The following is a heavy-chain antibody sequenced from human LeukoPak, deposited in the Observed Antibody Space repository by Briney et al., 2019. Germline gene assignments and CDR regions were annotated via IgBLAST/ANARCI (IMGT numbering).Heavy chain of an antibody. CDR1: GGSISSYY. Sequence: ASETLSLTCTVSGGSISSYYWSWIRQPAGKGLEWIGRIDTSGNTNYKPSLKSRVTMSVDTSKNQFSLKLSSVTAADTAVYYCARAIAARRSFLIDYWGQGTLVTVSS. V-gene: IGHV4-4*07. CDR2: IDTSGNT. J-gene: IGHJ4*02. D-gene: IGHD6-6*01. CDR3: ARAIAARRSFLIDY.